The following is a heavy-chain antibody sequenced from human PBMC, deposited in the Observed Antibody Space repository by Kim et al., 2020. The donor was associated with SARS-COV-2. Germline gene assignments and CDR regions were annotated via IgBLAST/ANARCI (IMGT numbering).Heavy chain of an antibody. CDR3: ARSVETTIVFFDK. J-gene: IGHJ4*02. D-gene: IGHD5-18*01. Sequence: YSADSVKGRFTISRDKAKNALYLQMNSLRAEDTAVYYCARSVETTIVFFDKWGQGTLVTVSS. V-gene: IGHV3-21*01.